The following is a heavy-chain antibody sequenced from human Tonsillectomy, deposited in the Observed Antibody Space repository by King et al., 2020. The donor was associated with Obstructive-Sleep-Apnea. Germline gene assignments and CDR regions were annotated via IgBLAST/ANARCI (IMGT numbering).Heavy chain of an antibody. CDR2: IRWNSGSI. V-gene: IGHV3-9*01. CDR1: GFTFDDYA. D-gene: IGHD3-9*01. J-gene: IGHJ4*02. Sequence: VQLVESGGGLVQPGRSLILSCAASGFTFDDYAMHWVRQAPGKGLEWVSGIRWNSGSIGYVDSVKGRFTISRDNAKNSLYLQMNSLRAEDTALYYCAKESSRSTAYYDILTGYYPFDYWGQGTLVTVSS. CDR3: AKESSRSTAYYDILTGYYPFDY.